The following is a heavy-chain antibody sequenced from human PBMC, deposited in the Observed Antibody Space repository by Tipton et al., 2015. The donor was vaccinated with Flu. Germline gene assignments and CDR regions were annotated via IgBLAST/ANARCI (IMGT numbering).Heavy chain of an antibody. CDR3: AREVGATTTDAFDI. J-gene: IGHJ3*02. D-gene: IGHD1-26*01. Sequence: TLSLTCTVSGGSISSYYWSWIRQPPGKGLEWIGYIYYSGSTNYNPSLKSRVTISVDTSKNQFSLKLSSVTAADTAVYYCAREVGATTTDAFDIWGQGTMVTVSS. CDR2: IYYSGST. CDR1: GGSISSYY. V-gene: IGHV4-59*01.